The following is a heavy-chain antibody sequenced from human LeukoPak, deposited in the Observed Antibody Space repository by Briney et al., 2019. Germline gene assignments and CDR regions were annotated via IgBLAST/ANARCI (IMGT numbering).Heavy chain of an antibody. Sequence: GGSLRLSCAASGFTFSSYAMSWVRQAPGKGLEWVSAISGSGGSTYYADSVKGRFTISRDNSKNTLYLQMNSLRAEDTAVYYCAKDRPLRGTVTTSTNDYWGQGTLVTVSS. CDR2: ISGSGGST. CDR1: GFTFSSYA. V-gene: IGHV3-23*01. J-gene: IGHJ4*02. CDR3: AKDRPLRGTVTTSTNDY. D-gene: IGHD4-17*01.